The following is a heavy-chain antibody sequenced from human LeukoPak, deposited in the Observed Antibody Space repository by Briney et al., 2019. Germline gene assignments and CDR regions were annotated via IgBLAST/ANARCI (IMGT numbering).Heavy chain of an antibody. V-gene: IGHV4-34*01. CDR3: ARGRRYYYGMDV. CDR1: GGSFSGYY. CDR2: INHSGST. J-gene: IGHJ6*04. Sequence: SETLSLTCAVYGGSFSGYYWSWIRQPPGKGLEWIGEINHSGSTNYNPSLKSRVTISVDTSKNQFSLKPSSVTAADTAVYYCARGRRYYYGMDVWGKGTTVTVSS.